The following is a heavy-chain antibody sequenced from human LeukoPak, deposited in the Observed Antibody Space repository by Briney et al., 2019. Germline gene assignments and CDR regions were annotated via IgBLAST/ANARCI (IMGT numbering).Heavy chain of an antibody. CDR2: ISNNGGYT. CDR3: ARGNSAKWIVVAGTFDY. CDR1: GFTFSSSA. J-gene: IGHJ4*02. D-gene: IGHD6-19*01. V-gene: IGHV3-23*01. Sequence: PGGSLRLSCAASGFTFSSSAMSWVRQAPGKGLEWVSAISNNGGYTYYADSVQGRFTISRDNPKNTLYLQMNSLRAEDTAVYYCARGNSAKWIVVAGTFDYWGQGTLVTVSS.